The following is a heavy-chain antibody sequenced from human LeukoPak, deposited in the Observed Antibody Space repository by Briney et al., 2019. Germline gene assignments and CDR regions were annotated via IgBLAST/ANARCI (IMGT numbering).Heavy chain of an antibody. D-gene: IGHD3-10*01. V-gene: IGHV4-59*01. J-gene: IGHJ4*02. Sequence: SETLSLTCIVSGGSIRRYYWSWLRQPPGKGLEWIGYFYYSGSTNYNLFLKPRVTLSVDTSKSQFFLKLSSVNAADRAVYYCARGYGSGSLFDYSGQGTLVTVSS. CDR1: GGSIRRYY. CDR3: ARGYGSGSLFDY. CDR2: FYYSGST.